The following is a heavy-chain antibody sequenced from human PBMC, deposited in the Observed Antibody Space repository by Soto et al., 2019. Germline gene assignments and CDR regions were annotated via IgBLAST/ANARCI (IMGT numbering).Heavy chain of an antibody. CDR3: ARVVMTTGPASYYYGMDV. Sequence: QVQMVQSGAEVKKPGSSVTVSCKASGGTFSSYAISWVRQAPGQGLEWRGRIIPFIGTANYAQKLQGRVTITADKSTSTAYMALTSLRCEDTAVYYCARVVMTTGPASYYYGMDVWGQGTKVTVSS. J-gene: IGHJ6*02. CDR1: GGTFSSYA. CDR2: IIPFIGTA. D-gene: IGHD4-4*01. V-gene: IGHV1-69*06.